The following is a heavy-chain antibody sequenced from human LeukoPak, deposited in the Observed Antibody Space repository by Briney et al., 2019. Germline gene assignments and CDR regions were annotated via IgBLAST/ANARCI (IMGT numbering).Heavy chain of an antibody. CDR1: GFTFSSYA. D-gene: IGHD1-1*01. V-gene: IGHV3-23*01. J-gene: IGHJ4*02. CDR3: ARDGRGWNGAGITDYYFDY. Sequence: GGSLRLSCAASGFTFSSYAVNWVRQAPGKGLEWVSAISGSGTNTYYADSVKGRFTISRDNSKNTLYLQMNSLRAEDTAVYYCARDGRGWNGAGITDYYFDYWGQGTLVTVSS. CDR2: ISGSGTNT.